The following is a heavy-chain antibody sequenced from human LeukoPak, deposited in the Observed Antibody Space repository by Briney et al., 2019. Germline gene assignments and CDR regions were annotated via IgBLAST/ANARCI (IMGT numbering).Heavy chain of an antibody. J-gene: IGHJ4*02. CDR3: AADWPLDY. CDR2: IHIGNST. V-gene: IGHV3-66*01. CDR1: GFTVSSND. D-gene: IGHD3/OR15-3a*01. Sequence: GGSLRLSCAASGFTVSSNDMNWVRRAPGKGLEWVSIIHIGNSTYYADSVKGRFTISRDNSKNTLYLQMNSLRAEDTAVYYCAADWPLDYWGQGTLVTVSS.